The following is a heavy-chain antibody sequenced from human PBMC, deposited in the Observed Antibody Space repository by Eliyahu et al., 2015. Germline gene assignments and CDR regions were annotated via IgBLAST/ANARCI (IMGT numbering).Heavy chain of an antibody. D-gene: IGHD3-3*01. V-gene: IGHV3-11*01. CDR3: ARDTSYDFWSGGKNYYYYYGMDV. CDR2: ISSSGSTI. Sequence: QVQLVESGGGLVKPGGSLRLSCAASGFTFSDYYMXWXXQAPGKGLEWVSYISSSGSTIYYADSVKGRFTISRDNAKNSLYLQMNSLRAEDTAVYYCARDTSYDFWSGGKNYYYYYGMDVWGQGTTVTVSS. J-gene: IGHJ6*02. CDR1: GFTFSDYY.